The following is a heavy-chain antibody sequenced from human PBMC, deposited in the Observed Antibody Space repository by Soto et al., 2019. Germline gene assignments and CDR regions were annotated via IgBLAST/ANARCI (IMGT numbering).Heavy chain of an antibody. V-gene: IGHV1-69*01. CDR3: ATPHLRGRHYDFRSPPASSLYHYGVGV. CDR2: ILPVFGMV. D-gene: IGHD3-3*01. CDR1: RGTFNTSP. Sequence: QVQLAQSGAEVKKPGSSVRVSCQTSRGTFNTSPISWMRQAPGQGLEWLGDILPVFGMVNYAQQFQDRLKQTADEFTTSICMEVSRLTPEYTGVYFCATPHLRGRHYDFRSPPASSLYHYGVGVWGQGTTVIVSS. J-gene: IGHJ6*02.